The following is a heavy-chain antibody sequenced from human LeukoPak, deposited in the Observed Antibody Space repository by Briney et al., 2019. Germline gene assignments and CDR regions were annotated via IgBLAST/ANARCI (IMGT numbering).Heavy chain of an antibody. J-gene: IGHJ4*02. CDR1: GYTFTGNY. CDR2: INPNSGGT. V-gene: IGHV1-2*02. Sequence: ASVKVSCKASGYTFTGNYMHWVRQAPGQGLEWMAWINPNSGGTYYAQNFHDRITMTRDTSISTAYMELSRLRSDGTAIYYCARANALYCSSTSCLFDYWGQGTLVTVSS. D-gene: IGHD2-2*01. CDR3: ARANALYCSSTSCLFDY.